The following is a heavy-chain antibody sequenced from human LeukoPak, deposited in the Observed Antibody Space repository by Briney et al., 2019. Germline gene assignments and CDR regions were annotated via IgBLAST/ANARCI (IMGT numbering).Heavy chain of an antibody. CDR1: GYSFTSYW. V-gene: IGHV5-51*01. Sequence: GESLKISCKGSGYSFTSYWIAWVRQMPGKGLEWMGIIYPGDSDTRYSPSFQGQVTISADKSISTAYLQWSSLKASDTAMYYCARPAYYGGDCYDAFNIWGQGTMVTVSS. D-gene: IGHD2-21*02. CDR2: IYPGDSDT. J-gene: IGHJ3*02. CDR3: ARPAYYGGDCYDAFNI.